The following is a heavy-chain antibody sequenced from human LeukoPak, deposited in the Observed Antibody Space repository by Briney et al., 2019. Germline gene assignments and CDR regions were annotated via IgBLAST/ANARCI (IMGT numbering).Heavy chain of an antibody. CDR3: AVRGTLYCSRTSCYLW. D-gene: IGHD2-2*01. Sequence: ASVKVSCKASGYTFTGYYMHWVRQAPGQGLEWMGWINPNSGGTNYAQKFQGRVTMTRDTSISTAYMELSRLRSDDTAVYYCAVRGTLYCSRTSCYLWWGQGTLVTVSS. V-gene: IGHV1-2*02. J-gene: IGHJ4*02. CDR2: INPNSGGT. CDR1: GYTFTGYY.